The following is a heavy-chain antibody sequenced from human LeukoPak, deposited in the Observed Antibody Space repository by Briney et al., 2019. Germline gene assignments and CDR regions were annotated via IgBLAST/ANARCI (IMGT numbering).Heavy chain of an antibody. CDR1: GYTFTGYD. J-gene: IGHJ6*03. D-gene: IGHD3-9*01. Sequence: ASVKVSCKASGYTFTGYDINWVRQATGQGLEWMGWMNPNSGNTGSAQKFQGRVTMTWNTSISTAYMELSSLRSEDTAVYFCARGSSYEISTAYFPFYNLDVWGKGTTVTISS. CDR2: MNPNSGNT. V-gene: IGHV1-8*01. CDR3: ARGSSYEISTAYFPFYNLDV.